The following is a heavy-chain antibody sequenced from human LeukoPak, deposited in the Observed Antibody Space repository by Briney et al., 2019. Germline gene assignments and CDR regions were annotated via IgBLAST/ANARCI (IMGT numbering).Heavy chain of an antibody. J-gene: IGHJ4*02. CDR1: GYTFNNYG. CDR2: ISVYNGNT. Sequence: ASVKVSCKASGYTFNNYGISWVRQAPGQGLEWMGWISVYNGNTKYAQNLQGRVTMTTDTSTNTAYMELRSLTSDDTAVYYCARDGYYDSSGYYGHFDYWGRGTLVTVSS. CDR3: ARDGYYDSSGYYGHFDY. D-gene: IGHD3-22*01. V-gene: IGHV1-18*01.